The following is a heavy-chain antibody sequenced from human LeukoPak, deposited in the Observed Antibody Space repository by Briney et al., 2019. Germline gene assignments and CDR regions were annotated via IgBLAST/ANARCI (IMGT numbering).Heavy chain of an antibody. CDR2: INPNSGGT. CDR3: ARDGGSIAAAGSINY. J-gene: IGHJ4*02. V-gene: IGHV1-2*02. CDR1: GYTFTGYY. Sequence: ASVKVSCKASGYTFTGYYMHWVRQAPGQGLEWMGWINPNSGGTNYAQKFQGRVTMTRDTSISTAYMELSRLRSDDTAVYYCARDGGSIAAAGSINYWGQGTLVTVSS. D-gene: IGHD6-13*01.